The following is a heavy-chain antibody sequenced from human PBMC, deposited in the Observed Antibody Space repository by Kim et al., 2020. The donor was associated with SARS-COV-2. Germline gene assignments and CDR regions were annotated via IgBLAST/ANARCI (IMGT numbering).Heavy chain of an antibody. CDR2: IIPIFGTA. CDR3: ARVNSYGYPDYYYYGMDV. J-gene: IGHJ6*02. V-gene: IGHV1-69*13. CDR1: GGTFSSYA. D-gene: IGHD5-18*01. Sequence: SVKVSCKASGGTFSSYAISWEKQAPRQGIEWMGGIIPIFGTANYAQKFQGRVTVTADESTSTAYMELSSLRSEDTAVYYCARVNSYGYPDYYYYGMDVWGQGTTVTVSS.